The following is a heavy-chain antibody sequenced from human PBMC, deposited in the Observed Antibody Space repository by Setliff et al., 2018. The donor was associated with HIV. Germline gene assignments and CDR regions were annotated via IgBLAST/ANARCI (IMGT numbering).Heavy chain of an antibody. CDR3: ATMPNSGSYSNWFDP. J-gene: IGHJ5*02. CDR2: IFHGGST. CDR1: GGSISNSHW. D-gene: IGHD1-26*01. Sequence: PSETLSLTCAVSGGSISNSHWWSWVRQPPGKGQEWIGEIFHGGSTNYNPSLKSRVTISLDKSKNQFSLNVTSVIAADTAVYYCATMPNSGSYSNWFDPWGQGILVTVSS. V-gene: IGHV4-4*02.